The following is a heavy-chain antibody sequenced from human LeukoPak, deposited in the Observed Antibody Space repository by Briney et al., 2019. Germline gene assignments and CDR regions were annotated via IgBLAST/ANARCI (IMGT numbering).Heavy chain of an antibody. V-gene: IGHV3-30*18. J-gene: IGHJ4*02. CDR3: AKMLTGDDY. CDR2: ISYDGSNK. Sequence: GGSLRLSCAASGFTFSSYGMHWVRQAPGKGLEWVAVISYDGSNKYYADSVKGRFTISRDNSKNTLYLQMDSLRAEDTAVYYCAKMLTGDDYWGQGTLVTVSS. CDR1: GFTFSSYG. D-gene: IGHD3-9*01.